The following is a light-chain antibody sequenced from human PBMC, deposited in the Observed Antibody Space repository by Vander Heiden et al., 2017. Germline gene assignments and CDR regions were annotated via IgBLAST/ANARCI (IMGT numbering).Light chain of an antibody. J-gene: IGKJ5*01. CDR1: ESVSSN. CDR2: GAS. CDR3: QQYKKWRIT. Sequence: EIVMTQSPGTLSVSPGERVTLSCRASESVSSNLAWYQQKPGQAPRLLIYGASTRATGIPARFSGSGSGTEFTRIISSLQSEDLAVYYCQQYKKWRITFGQGTRLDMK. V-gene: IGKV3-15*01.